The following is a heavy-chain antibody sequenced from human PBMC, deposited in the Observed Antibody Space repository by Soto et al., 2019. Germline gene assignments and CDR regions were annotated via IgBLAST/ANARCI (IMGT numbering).Heavy chain of an antibody. V-gene: IGHV4-30-4*01. Sequence: SETLSLTCSVSGASISSDDYYWSWVRQPPGKGLEWIGYIYYSGSTYYNLSLKSRVTISLDTSKNQFSLKLSSVTAADTAVFYCARGLRRNNYFDYWGQGTLVTVYS. CDR3: ARGLRRNNYFDY. J-gene: IGHJ4*02. D-gene: IGHD4-17*01. CDR2: IYYSGST. CDR1: GASISSDDYY.